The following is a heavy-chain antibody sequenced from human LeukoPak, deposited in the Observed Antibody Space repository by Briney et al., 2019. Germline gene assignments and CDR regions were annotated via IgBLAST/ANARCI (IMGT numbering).Heavy chain of an antibody. CDR2: ISSSSSTI. D-gene: IGHD2-2*01. Sequence: GGSLRRYCAASGFTFSSYSMNWVRQAPGKGLEWVSYISSSSSTIYYADSVKGRFTISRDNAKNSLYLQMNSLRAEDTAVYYCARVPSTILRAYDIWGQGTMVTVSS. CDR3: ARVPSTILRAYDI. V-gene: IGHV3-48*01. CDR1: GFTFSSYS. J-gene: IGHJ3*02.